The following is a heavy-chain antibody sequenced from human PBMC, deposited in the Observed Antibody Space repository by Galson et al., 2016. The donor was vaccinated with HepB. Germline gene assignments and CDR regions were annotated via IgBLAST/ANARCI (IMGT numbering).Heavy chain of an antibody. Sequence: SCKASGYTFTNYDINWVRQATGQGLEWLGWMTPNSGKTGYAQKFQGRLTLTRDTSTSTAYMELSSLTSDDMAVYFCARNREFTGDFDYWGQGALVTDSS. D-gene: IGHD7-27*01. CDR3: ARNREFTGDFDY. CDR1: GYTFTNYD. J-gene: IGHJ4*02. V-gene: IGHV1-8*01. CDR2: MTPNSGKT.